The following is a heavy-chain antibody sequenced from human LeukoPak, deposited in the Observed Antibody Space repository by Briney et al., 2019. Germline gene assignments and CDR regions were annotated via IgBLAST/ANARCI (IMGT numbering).Heavy chain of an antibody. J-gene: IGHJ4*02. D-gene: IGHD3-9*01. CDR2: ISGSGGST. V-gene: IGHV3-23*01. Sequence: GALRLSCAASGFTFSGYAMSWVRQAPGKRLEWVSAISGSGGSTYYADSVKGRFTISRDNSKNTLYLQMNSLRAEDTAVYYCAKGAVDILTGYYSDYWGQGTLVTVSS. CDR3: AKGAVDILTGYYSDY. CDR1: GFTFSGYA.